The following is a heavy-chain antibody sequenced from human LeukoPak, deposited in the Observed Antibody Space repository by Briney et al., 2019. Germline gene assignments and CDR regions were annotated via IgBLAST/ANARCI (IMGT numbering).Heavy chain of an antibody. V-gene: IGHV1-69*05. D-gene: IGHD3-3*01. CDR2: IIPIIGTA. J-gene: IGHJ4*02. CDR3: ARGYDFWSGYPFDY. CDR1: GGTFSSYA. Sequence: SVKVSCKASGGTFSSYAISWVRQAPGQGLEWMGRIIPIIGTANYAQKFQGRVTITTDESTSTAYMELSSLRSDDTAVYYCARGYDFWSGYPFDYWGQGTLVTVSS.